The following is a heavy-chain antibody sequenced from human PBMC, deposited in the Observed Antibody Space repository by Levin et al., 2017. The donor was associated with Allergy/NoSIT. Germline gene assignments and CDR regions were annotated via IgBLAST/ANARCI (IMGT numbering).Heavy chain of an antibody. V-gene: IGHV4-34*01. J-gene: IGHJ4*02. CDR2: INHSGST. CDR3: ARRWGVTRHFDY. Sequence: PSETLSLTCAVYGGSFSGYYWSWIRQPPGKGLEWIGEINHSGSTNYNPSLKSRVTISVDTSKNQFSLKLSSVTAADTAVYYCARRWGVTRHFDYWGQGTLVTVSS. D-gene: IGHD2-21*02. CDR1: GGSFSGYY.